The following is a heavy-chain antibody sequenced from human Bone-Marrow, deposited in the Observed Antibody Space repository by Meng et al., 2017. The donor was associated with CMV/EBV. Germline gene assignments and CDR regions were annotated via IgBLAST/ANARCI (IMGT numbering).Heavy chain of an antibody. J-gene: IGHJ6*02. CDR1: GYTFTGYY. V-gene: IGHV1-2*02. CDR2: INPNSGGT. D-gene: IGHD3-22*01. CDR3: ARKNITMIVGGMDV. Sequence: ASVKVSCKASGYTFTGYYMHWVRQAPGQGLEWMGWINPNSGGTNYAQKFQGRVTMTRDTSISTAYMELSRPRSDDTAVYYCARKNITMIVGGMDVWGQGTTVTVSS.